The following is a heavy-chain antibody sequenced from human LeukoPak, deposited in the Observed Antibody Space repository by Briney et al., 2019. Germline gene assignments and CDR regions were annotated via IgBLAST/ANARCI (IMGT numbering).Heavy chain of an antibody. CDR3: ARARPATSNVFADF. CDR2: INEDETER. J-gene: IGHJ4*02. V-gene: IGHV3-7*01. CDR1: GFTFRSYW. Sequence: GGSLRLSCVASGFTFRSYWMSWLRQTPGKGLEWVANINEDETERYYVASVEGRFTVSRDNGKNSLYLQMNGLRAEDSAVFYCARARPATSNVFADFWGQGTLVTVSS. D-gene: IGHD2-8*01.